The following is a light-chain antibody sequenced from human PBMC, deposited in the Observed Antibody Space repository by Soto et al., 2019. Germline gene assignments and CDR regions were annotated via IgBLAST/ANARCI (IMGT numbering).Light chain of an antibody. CDR3: QQGGT. J-gene: IGKJ2*01. V-gene: IGKV3-11*01. CDR2: DAS. Sequence: EIVLTQSPATLSLSPGERATLSCRASQSVSSYLAWYQQKPGQAPRLLIYDASNRATGIPARFSGSGSGTAFTRTISSLEPEDFAVYYCQQGGTFGQGTKLEIK. CDR1: QSVSSY.